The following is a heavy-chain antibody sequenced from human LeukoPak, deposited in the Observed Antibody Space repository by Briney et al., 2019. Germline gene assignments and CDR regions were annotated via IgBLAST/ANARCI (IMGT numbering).Heavy chain of an antibody. V-gene: IGHV4-59*08. J-gene: IGHJ4*02. CDR2: IYYSGGT. CDR1: GGSISGYY. D-gene: IGHD2-2*01. Sequence: LGTLSLTCTVSGGSISGYYWNWIRQAPGKGLEWIGYIYYSGGTNYNPSHKSRVTISVDPSKNQFSLKLSSVTASDTGVYYCARLGGPGYCSSTSCYEYWGQGTLVTVPS. CDR3: ARLGGPGYCSSTSCYEY.